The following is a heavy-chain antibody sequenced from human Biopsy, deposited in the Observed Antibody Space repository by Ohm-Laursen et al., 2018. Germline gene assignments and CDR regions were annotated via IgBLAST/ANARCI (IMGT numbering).Heavy chain of an antibody. J-gene: IGHJ6*02. CDR1: GFSFSDYG. CDR2: IWYDRTNK. D-gene: IGHD3-16*01. Sequence: SLRLSCAASGFSFSDYGMHWVRQAPGRGLEWVAVIWYDRTNKYYAESVEGRFTISRDNSKNMVYLQMGSLTVEDTAVYYCAKVHDSGYYYYSMDVWGQGTTVTVSS. V-gene: IGHV3-33*06. CDR3: AKVHDSGYYYYSMDV.